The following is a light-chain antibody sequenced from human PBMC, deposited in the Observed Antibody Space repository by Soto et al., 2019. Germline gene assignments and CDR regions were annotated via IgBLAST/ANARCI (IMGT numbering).Light chain of an antibody. V-gene: IGLV1-40*01. Sequence: QSVLTQPPSVSGAPGRRVTISCTGSSSNIGAGYDVHWYQQFPGTAPKLLIYGNSNRPSGVPDRFSGSKSGTSVSLAITGLQAEDEADYYCQSYDSSLSGYVFGTGTKVTVL. J-gene: IGLJ1*01. CDR3: QSYDSSLSGYV. CDR2: GNS. CDR1: SSNIGAGYD.